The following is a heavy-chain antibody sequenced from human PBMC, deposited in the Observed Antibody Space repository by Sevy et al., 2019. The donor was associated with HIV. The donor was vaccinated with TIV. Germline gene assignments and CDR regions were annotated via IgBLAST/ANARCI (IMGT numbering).Heavy chain of an antibody. CDR2: IIPVYGTT. J-gene: IGHJ4*02. D-gene: IGHD2-21*02. CDR3: ARAMTCGGDCYYFDN. Sequence: ASVKVSCKASGDTFRKYVISWVRQAPGQGLEWMGGIIPVYGTTNYAQKFQATVTFTADASTSTVYMELSRLRSEDTAVYYCARAMTCGGDCYYFDNWGQGTLVTVSS. V-gene: IGHV1-69*13. CDR1: GDTFRKYV.